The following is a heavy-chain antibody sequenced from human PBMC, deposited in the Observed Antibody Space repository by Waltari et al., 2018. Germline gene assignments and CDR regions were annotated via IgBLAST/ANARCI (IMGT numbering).Heavy chain of an antibody. CDR3: VTTGVAGFY. Sequence: EVQLLESGGGLVQPGGSLRLSCAASGFIFSSYAMSWVRQSPGKGLVWVSRISMDGSIVNYADSVKGRFTISRDNAKSTLFLQMNSLRVNDTALYYCVTTGVAGFYWGQGTRVTVSS. CDR1: GFIFSSYA. D-gene: IGHD6-19*01. V-gene: IGHV3-74*02. CDR2: ISMDGSIV. J-gene: IGHJ4*02.